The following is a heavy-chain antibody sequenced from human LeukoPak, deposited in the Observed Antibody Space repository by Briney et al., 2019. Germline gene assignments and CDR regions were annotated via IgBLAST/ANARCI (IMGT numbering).Heavy chain of an antibody. CDR3: ARLDAITFGGVIAPHFFDY. CDR1: GYTFTGYY. D-gene: IGHD3-16*02. J-gene: IGHJ4*02. Sequence: ASVKVSCKASGYTFTGYYMHWVRQAPGQGLEWMGWINPNSGGTNYAQKFQGRVTMTRDTSISTAYMELSRLRSDDTAVYYCARLDAITFGGVIAPHFFDYWGQGTLVTVSS. V-gene: IGHV1-2*02. CDR2: INPNSGGT.